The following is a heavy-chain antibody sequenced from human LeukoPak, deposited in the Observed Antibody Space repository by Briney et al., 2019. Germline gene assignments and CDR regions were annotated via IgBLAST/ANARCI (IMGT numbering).Heavy chain of an antibody. D-gene: IGHD1-7*01. CDR2: ISGSGGST. CDR3: ASSGRHNWNSDVPLDAFDI. V-gene: IGHV3-23*01. CDR1: GFTFSSYA. Sequence: GGSLRLSCAASGFTFSSYAMSWVRQAPGKGLEWVSAISGSGGSTYYADSVKGRFTISRDNSKNTLYLLMNSLRAEDTAVYYCASSGRHNWNSDVPLDAFDIWGQGTMVTVSS. J-gene: IGHJ3*02.